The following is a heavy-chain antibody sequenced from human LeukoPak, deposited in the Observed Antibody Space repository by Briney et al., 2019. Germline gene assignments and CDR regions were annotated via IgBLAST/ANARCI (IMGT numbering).Heavy chain of an antibody. CDR3: ARHIAATDYFDY. V-gene: IGHV5-51*01. CDR1: GYSLTNYW. J-gene: IGHJ4*02. Sequence: GESLKISCKGSGYSLTNYWIGWVRQMPGKGLEWMGIIYPGDSDTRYSPSFQGQVTISADKSISTAYLQWRSLKASDTAMYYCARHIAATDYFDYWGQGTLVTVSS. D-gene: IGHD2-15*01. CDR2: IYPGDSDT.